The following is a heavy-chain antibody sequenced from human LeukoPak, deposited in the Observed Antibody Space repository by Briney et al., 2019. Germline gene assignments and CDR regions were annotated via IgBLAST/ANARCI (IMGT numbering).Heavy chain of an antibody. CDR2: IYSGDNS. CDR3: AREDGYCSGGNCYSYFDS. CDR1: GFIVGSNY. V-gene: IGHV3-53*01. Sequence: GGSLRLSCAASGFIVGSNYMTWVRQAPGKGLEWVSVIYSGDNSYYADSVKGRFTITRDNTRNSLFLQMYSLRAEDTAVYFCAREDGYCSGGNCYSYFDSWGQGTLVTVSS. J-gene: IGHJ4*02. D-gene: IGHD2-15*01.